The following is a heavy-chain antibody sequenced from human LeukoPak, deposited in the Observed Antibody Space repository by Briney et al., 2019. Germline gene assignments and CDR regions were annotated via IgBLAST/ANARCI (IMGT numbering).Heavy chain of an antibody. Sequence: ETLSLTCAVSGYSISSGYYWGWIRQPPGKGLEWIGSMYHSGSTCYNPSLKRRVTTAVDTSKNQFSLKLSSVTAADTAVYYCARQTSKGWGIHYWGQGTLVTVSS. J-gene: IGHJ4*02. D-gene: IGHD3-16*01. CDR1: GYSISSGYY. CDR2: MYHSGST. CDR3: ARQTSKGWGIHY. V-gene: IGHV4-38-2*01.